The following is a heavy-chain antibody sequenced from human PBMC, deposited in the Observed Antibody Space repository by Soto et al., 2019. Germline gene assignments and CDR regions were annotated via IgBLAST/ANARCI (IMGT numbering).Heavy chain of an antibody. CDR1: GGSISSSSYY. CDR2: IYYSGST. D-gene: IGHD6-19*01. CDR3: ARCRGYSSGWYLDYFDY. V-gene: IGHV4-39*01. Sequence: SETLSLTCTVSGGSISSSSYYWGWIRQPPGKGLEWIGSIYYSGSTYYNPSLKSRVTISVDTSKNQFSLKLSSVTAADTAVYYCARCRGYSSGWYLDYFDYWGQGTLVTVSS. J-gene: IGHJ4*02.